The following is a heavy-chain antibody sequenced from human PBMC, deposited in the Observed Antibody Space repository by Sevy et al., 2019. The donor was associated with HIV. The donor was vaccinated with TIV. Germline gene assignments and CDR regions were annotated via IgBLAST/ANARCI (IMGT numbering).Heavy chain of an antibody. Sequence: ASVKVSCKASGYTFIGYYLHWVRQAPGQGLEWMGWINPNSGVTNYEKKFQGRVTMTRATSISTAHMELSRLRSDETAVYYCSRDLEYSSGDYKGGYYFDYWGQGTLVTVSS. V-gene: IGHV1-2*02. CDR3: SRDLEYSSGDYKGGYYFDY. CDR1: GYTFIGYY. D-gene: IGHD3-22*01. J-gene: IGHJ4*02. CDR2: INPNSGVT.